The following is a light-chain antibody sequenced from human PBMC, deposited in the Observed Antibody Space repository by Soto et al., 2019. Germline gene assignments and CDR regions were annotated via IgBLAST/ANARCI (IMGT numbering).Light chain of an antibody. J-gene: IGKJ5*01. V-gene: IGKV3-11*01. CDR1: QSVTTY. Sequence: EIVLTQSPATLSLSPGERATLSCRASQSVTTYLAWYHQKPGQAPRLLIYDASNRATGIPARFSGSGSGTDFTLTISSLEPEDFAVYYCQQRSNWPPPPITFGQGTRLEIK. CDR3: QQRSNWPPPPIT. CDR2: DAS.